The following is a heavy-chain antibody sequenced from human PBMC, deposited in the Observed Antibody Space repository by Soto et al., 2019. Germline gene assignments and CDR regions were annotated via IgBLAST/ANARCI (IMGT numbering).Heavy chain of an antibody. CDR2: INPNSGGT. CDR3: ARGIIIHGAYGMDV. D-gene: IGHD3-10*01. J-gene: IGHJ6*02. CDR1: GYTFTGYY. Sequence: ASVKVSCKASGYTFTGYYMHWVRQAPGQGLEWMGWINPNSGGTNYGQKFQGWVTMTRDTSISTAYMELSRLRSDDTAVYYCARGIIIHGAYGMDVWGQGTTVTVSS. V-gene: IGHV1-2*04.